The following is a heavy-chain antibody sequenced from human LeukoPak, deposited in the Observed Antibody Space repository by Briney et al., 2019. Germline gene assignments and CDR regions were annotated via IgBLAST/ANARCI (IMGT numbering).Heavy chain of an antibody. J-gene: IGHJ4*02. D-gene: IGHD6-19*01. CDR3: ARVVGSSGFVDY. Sequence: GGSLRLSCAASGFTVSSNYMSWVRQAPGKGLEWVSVIYSGGSAYYADSVKGRFTISRDNSKNTLYLQMNSLRAEDTAVYYCARVVGSSGFVDYWGQGTLVTVSS. V-gene: IGHV3-66*01. CDR2: IYSGGSA. CDR1: GFTVSSNY.